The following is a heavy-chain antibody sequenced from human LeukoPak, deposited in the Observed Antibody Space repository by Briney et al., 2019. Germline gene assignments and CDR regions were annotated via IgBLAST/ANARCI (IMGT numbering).Heavy chain of an antibody. CDR2: ISGSGGST. V-gene: IGHV3-23*01. Sequence: PGGSLRLSCAASGFTFSSYEMNWVRQAPGKGLEWVSAISGSGGSTYYADSVKGRFTISRDNSKNTLYLQMNSLRAEDTAVYYCARRFCRGGSCIPDFWGQGTLVTVSS. D-gene: IGHD2-15*01. J-gene: IGHJ4*02. CDR1: GFTFSSYE. CDR3: ARRFCRGGSCIPDF.